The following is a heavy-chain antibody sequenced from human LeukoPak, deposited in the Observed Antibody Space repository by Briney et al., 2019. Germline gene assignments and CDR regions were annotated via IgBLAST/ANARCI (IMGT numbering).Heavy chain of an antibody. CDR2: ISAYNGNT. CDR1: GYTFISYG. D-gene: IGHD4-17*01. J-gene: IGHJ4*02. V-gene: IGHV1-18*04. Sequence: ASVKVSFKASGYTFISYGISWVRQAPGQGLEWMGWISAYNGNTNYAQKLQGRVTMTTGTSTSTAYMELRGLRSDDTAVYYCARAGYYGDYGDYWGQGTLVTVSS. CDR3: ARAGYYGDYGDY.